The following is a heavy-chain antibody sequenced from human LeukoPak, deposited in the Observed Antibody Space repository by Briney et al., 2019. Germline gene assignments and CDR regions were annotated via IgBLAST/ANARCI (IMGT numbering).Heavy chain of an antibody. V-gene: IGHV3-64*01. Sequence: GGSLRLSCAASGFTFSSYAMHWVRQAPGKGLEYVSAISSNGGSTYYANSVKGRFTISRDNSKNTLYLQMGSLRAEDMAVYYCARGRDHWGQGTLVTVSS. CDR2: ISSNGGST. CDR3: ARGRDH. CDR1: GFTFSSYA. J-gene: IGHJ4*02.